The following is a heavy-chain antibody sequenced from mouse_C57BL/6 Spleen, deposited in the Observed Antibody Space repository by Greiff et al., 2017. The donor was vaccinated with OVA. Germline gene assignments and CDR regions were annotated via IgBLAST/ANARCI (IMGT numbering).Heavy chain of an antibody. Sequence: QVQLQQPGAELVMPGASVKLSCKASGYTFTNYWMNWVKQRPGQGLEWIGEIDPSDGNTYYNQKFKGKSTLTVDKSSSTAYMRLSSLTSEDSAVYYCARYYYGSSYFDYWGQGTTLTVSS. CDR2: IDPSDGNT. D-gene: IGHD1-1*01. J-gene: IGHJ2*01. CDR1: GYTFTNYW. CDR3: ARYYYGSSYFDY. V-gene: IGHV1-69*01.